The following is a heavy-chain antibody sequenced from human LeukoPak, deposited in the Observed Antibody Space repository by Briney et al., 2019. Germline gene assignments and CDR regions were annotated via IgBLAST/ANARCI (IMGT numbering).Heavy chain of an antibody. V-gene: IGHV3-7*05. CDR3: VRDYCSGVTCYEGY. Sequence: PGGSLRLSCAASGFTFSNYWMSWVRRAPGKGLEWLANIKQDGSEKYYGGSVKGRFTISRDNAKNSVYLQMNSLRADDTAAYYCVRDYCSGVTCYEGYWGQGTLVTVSS. D-gene: IGHD2-15*01. CDR2: IKQDGSEK. CDR1: GFTFSNYW. J-gene: IGHJ4*02.